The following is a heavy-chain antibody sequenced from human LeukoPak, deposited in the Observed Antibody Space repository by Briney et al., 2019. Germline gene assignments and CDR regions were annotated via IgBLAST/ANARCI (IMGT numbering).Heavy chain of an antibody. Sequence: GGSLRLSCAASGFTFSSYSIHWVRQAPGKGLEWVTVISYDGSNKYYADSVRGRFSISRDNSKNTLYLQMNSLRAEDTAVYYCAKANGAFWSGFAFDYWGQGTLVTVSS. D-gene: IGHD3-3*01. V-gene: IGHV3-30*18. J-gene: IGHJ4*02. CDR1: GFTFSSYS. CDR2: ISYDGSNK. CDR3: AKANGAFWSGFAFDY.